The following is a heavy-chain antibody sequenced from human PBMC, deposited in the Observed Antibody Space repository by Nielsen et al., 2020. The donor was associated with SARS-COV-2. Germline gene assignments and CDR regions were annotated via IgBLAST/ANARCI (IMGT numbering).Heavy chain of an antibody. CDR2: ISYDGSNK. CDR1: GFTFSSYG. D-gene: IGHD6-6*01. Sequence: RGSLRLSCAASGFTFSSYGMHWVRQAPGKGLEWVAVISYDGSNKYYADSVKGRFTISRDNSKNTLYLQMNSLRAEDTAVYYCAKMTSSQVDYWGQGTLVTVSS. V-gene: IGHV3-30*18. J-gene: IGHJ4*02. CDR3: AKMTSSQVDY.